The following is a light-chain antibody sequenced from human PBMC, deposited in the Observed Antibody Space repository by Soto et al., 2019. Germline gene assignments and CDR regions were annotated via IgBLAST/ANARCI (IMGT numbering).Light chain of an antibody. CDR3: QQYGSSIQT. V-gene: IGKV3-11*01. CDR2: DGS. J-gene: IGKJ1*01. Sequence: EIVLTQSPATLSLSPGERATLSCRASQSVSGYLAWYQQKPGQAPRLLIYDGSHRATGIPARFSGSGSGTDFTLTISGLEPEDFAVYYCQQYGSSIQTFGQGTKVEIK. CDR1: QSVSGY.